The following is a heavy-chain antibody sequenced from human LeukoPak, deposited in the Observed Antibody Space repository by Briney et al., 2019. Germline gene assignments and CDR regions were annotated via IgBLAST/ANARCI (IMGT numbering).Heavy chain of an antibody. CDR1: GFTFSSYA. Sequence: QPGASLRLFCAASGFTFSSYAMSWVRQAPGKGLEWVSAISGSGGSTYYADSVKGRFTISRDNSKNTLYLQMNSLRVEDTAVYYCALGVRGVTFDYWGQGTLVTVSS. CDR2: ISGSGGST. V-gene: IGHV3-23*01. J-gene: IGHJ4*02. CDR3: ALGVRGVTFDY. D-gene: IGHD3-10*01.